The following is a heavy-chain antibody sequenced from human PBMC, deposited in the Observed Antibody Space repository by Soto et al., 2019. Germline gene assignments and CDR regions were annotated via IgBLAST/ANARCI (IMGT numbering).Heavy chain of an antibody. CDR3: ARRSDWYWYFDL. V-gene: IGHV4-4*02. Sequence: SETLSLTCAVSGGSISSSNWWSWVRQPPGKGLEWIGEIYHSGSTNYNPSPKSRVTISVDKSKNQFSLKLSSVTAADTAVYYCARRSDWYWYFDLWGRGTLVTVSS. J-gene: IGHJ2*01. CDR1: GGSISSSNW. D-gene: IGHD3-9*01. CDR2: IYHSGST.